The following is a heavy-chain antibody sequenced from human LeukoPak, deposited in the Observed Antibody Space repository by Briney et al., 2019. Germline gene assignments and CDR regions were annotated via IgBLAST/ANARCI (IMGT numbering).Heavy chain of an antibody. CDR2: IYTSGST. D-gene: IGHD2-15*01. CDR1: GGSISSYY. V-gene: IGHV4-4*07. J-gene: IGHJ6*03. CDR3: AKNGDRGAYCSGAACYPYYYYHMDV. Sequence: SETLSLTCTVSGGSISSYYWSWIRQPAGKGLEWIGRIYTSGSTNYNPSLKSRVTMSVDTSKNQFSLKLSSVTAADTAIYYCAKNGDRGAYCSGAACYPYYYYHMDVWGKGTTVTISS.